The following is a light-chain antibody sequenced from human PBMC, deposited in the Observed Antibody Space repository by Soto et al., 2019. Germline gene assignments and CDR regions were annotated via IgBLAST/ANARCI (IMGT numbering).Light chain of an antibody. J-gene: IGKJ1*01. Sequence: EIALTQSPGTLSLSPGERATLSCRASQSVTSNYLAWYQQKPGQAPRLLMFGASIRDTGIPDRFSGSGSGTDFTLTISRLEPEDFAVYYCQQYGSSPGTFDQGTKVDIK. CDR3: QQYGSSPGT. CDR1: QSVTSNY. CDR2: GAS. V-gene: IGKV3-20*01.